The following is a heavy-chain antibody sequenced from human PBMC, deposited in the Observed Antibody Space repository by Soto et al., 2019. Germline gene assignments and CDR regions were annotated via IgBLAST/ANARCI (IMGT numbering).Heavy chain of an antibody. D-gene: IGHD5-12*01. CDR2: IDPSDSYT. CDR3: ARHIGMNDAFDI. V-gene: IGHV5-10-1*01. Sequence: GESLKISCKGSGYSFTIYRISWVRQMPGKGLEWMGRIDPSDSYTNYSPSFQGHVTISADKSISTAYLQWSSLKASDTAMYYCARHIGMNDAFDIWGQGTMVTVSS. CDR1: GYSFTIYR. J-gene: IGHJ3*02.